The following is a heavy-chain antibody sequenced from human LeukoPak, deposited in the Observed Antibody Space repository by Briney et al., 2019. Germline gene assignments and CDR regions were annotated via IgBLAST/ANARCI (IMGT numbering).Heavy chain of an antibody. CDR1: GGSISSYY. CDR2: IYTSGST. J-gene: IGHJ5*02. CDR3: ASSYYGSGSYYKGYNWFDP. V-gene: IGHV4-4*07. D-gene: IGHD3-10*01. Sequence: SETLSLTCTVSGGSISSYYWSWIRQPAGKGLEWIGRIYTSGSTNYNPSLRSRVTISVDTSKNQFSLKLSSVTAADTAVYYCASSYYGSGSYYKGYNWFDPWGQGTLVTVSS.